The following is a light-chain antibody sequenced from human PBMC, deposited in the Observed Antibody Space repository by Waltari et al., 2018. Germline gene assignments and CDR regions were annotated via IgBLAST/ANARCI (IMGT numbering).Light chain of an antibody. CDR2: DAS. Sequence: VLTQSPATLSLSPGEGATLSCSAGQSVSTSLAWIQQKSGQVPRLLIYDASIRSTGIPARFSGSVSGTDFTLTISSLEPEDFAVYYCQQRSIWPPTFGRGTKLEIK. V-gene: IGKV3-11*01. CDR3: QQRSIWPPT. J-gene: IGKJ2*01. CDR1: QSVSTS.